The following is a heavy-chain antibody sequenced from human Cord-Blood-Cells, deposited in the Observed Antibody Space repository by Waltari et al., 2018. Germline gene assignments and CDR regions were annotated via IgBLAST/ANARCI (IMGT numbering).Heavy chain of an antibody. D-gene: IGHD3-16*01. Sequence: EVQLVESGGGLIQPGGSLRLSCAASGFTVSSNYMSWVRQAPGKGLGWVSVIYSGGSTYYADSVKGRFTISRDKSKNTLYLQMNSLRAEDTAVYYCAFRIGAFAFDIWGQGTMVTVSS. CDR2: IYSGGST. J-gene: IGHJ3*02. CDR3: AFRIGAFAFDI. CDR1: GFTVSSNY. V-gene: IGHV3-53*01.